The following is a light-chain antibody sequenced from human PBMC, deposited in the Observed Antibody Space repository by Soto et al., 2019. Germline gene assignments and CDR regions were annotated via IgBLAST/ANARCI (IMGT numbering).Light chain of an antibody. CDR3: QQRSNWPPP. CDR2: GAS. V-gene: IGKV3-15*01. J-gene: IGKJ5*01. Sequence: EIVMSLSPDTLSVYKGEGATLSCRVSQSIRSNLAWYQQRPGQAPRLLMYGASTRADGIPARFSGSGSGTEFTLTISSLEPEDFAVYYCQQRSNWPPPFGQGTRLAIK. CDR1: QSIRSN.